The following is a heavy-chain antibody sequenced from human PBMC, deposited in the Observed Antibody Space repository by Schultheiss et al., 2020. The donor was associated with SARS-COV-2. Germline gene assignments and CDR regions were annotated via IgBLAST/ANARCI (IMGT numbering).Heavy chain of an antibody. CDR3: ARDSGYGDYVA. Sequence: GGSLRLSFAASGFTFTNSGMHWVRQAPGKGLEWVTYIRSDGSNEYYAESVKGRFTVSRDNSRNTLYLQMNSLRPEDAAVYYCARDSGYGDYVAWGQGTLVTVSS. CDR2: IRSDGSNE. CDR1: GFTFTNSG. D-gene: IGHD4-17*01. J-gene: IGHJ5*02. V-gene: IGHV3-30*02.